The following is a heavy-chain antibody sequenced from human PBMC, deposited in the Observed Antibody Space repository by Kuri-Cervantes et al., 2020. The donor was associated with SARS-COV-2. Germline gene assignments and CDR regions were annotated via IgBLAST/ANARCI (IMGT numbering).Heavy chain of an antibody. V-gene: IGHV4-30-4*01. CDR3: ARDGRIGLDV. CDR1: GGSISSGDYY. J-gene: IGHJ6*02. D-gene: IGHD2-15*01. CDR2: IYYSGST. Sequence: LRLSCTVSGGSISSGDYYWSWIRQPPGKGLEWIEYIYYSGSTYYNPSLKSRVTISVDTSKNQFSLKLSSVTAADTAVYYCARDGRIGLDVWGQGTTVTVSS.